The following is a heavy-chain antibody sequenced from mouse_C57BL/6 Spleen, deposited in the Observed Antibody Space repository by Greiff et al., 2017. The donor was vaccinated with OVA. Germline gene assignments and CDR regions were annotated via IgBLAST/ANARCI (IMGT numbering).Heavy chain of an antibody. J-gene: IGHJ2*01. Sequence: EVMLVESGGGLVKPGGSLKLSCAASGFTFSDYGMHWVRQAPEKGLEWVAYISSGSSTIYYADTVKGRFTISRDNAKNTLFLQMTSLRSEDTAMYYCARSYDGYYDYWGQGTTLTVSS. CDR2: ISSGSSTI. CDR1: GFTFSDYG. D-gene: IGHD2-3*01. V-gene: IGHV5-17*01. CDR3: ARSYDGYYDY.